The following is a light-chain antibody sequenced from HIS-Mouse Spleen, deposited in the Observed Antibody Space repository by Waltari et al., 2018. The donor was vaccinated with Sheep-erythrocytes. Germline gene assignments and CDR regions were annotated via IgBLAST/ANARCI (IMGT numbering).Light chain of an antibody. V-gene: IGLV3-19*01. J-gene: IGLJ2*01. CDR3: NSRDSSGKV. CDR1: SLRRYY. Sequence: SSELTQDPVVSVALGQTVRITCQGDSLRRYYASWYQQKPGQAPVLVIYGKNNRPSGIPDRFSGSSSGNTASLTITGAQAEDEADYYCNSRDSSGKVFGGGTKLTVL. CDR2: GKN.